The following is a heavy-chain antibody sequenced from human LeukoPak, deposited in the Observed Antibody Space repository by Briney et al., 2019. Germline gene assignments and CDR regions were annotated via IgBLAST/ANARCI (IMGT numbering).Heavy chain of an antibody. CDR3: ARDQKSYCSSTTCPLDY. Sequence: PSETLSLTCTVSGGSISSRSYYWGWIRQPPGKGLEWIGEIYHSGSTNYNPSLKSRVTISVDESKNQFSLKLSSVSAADTAVYYCARDQKSYCSSTTCPLDYWGQGTLVTVSS. J-gene: IGHJ4*02. D-gene: IGHD2-2*01. CDR1: GGSISSRSYY. CDR2: IYHSGST. V-gene: IGHV4-39*07.